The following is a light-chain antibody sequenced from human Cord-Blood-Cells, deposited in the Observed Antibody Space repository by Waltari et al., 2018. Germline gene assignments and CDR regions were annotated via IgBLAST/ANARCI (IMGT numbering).Light chain of an antibody. CDR3: QQYYSTPCT. Sequence: DIVMTQSTDSLAVSLGERATIHCKSSQSVLYSSNNRNYLAWYQQKPGQPPKLLIYCASTRESGVPYRFSGSGSGTDFTLTISSLQAEDVAVYYCQQYYSTPCTFGPGTKVDIK. J-gene: IGKJ3*01. V-gene: IGKV4-1*01. CDR2: CAS. CDR1: QSVLYSSNNRNY.